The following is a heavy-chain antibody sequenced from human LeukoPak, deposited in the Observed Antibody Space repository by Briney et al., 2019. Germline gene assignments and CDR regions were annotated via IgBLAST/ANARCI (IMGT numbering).Heavy chain of an antibody. CDR2: TYYRSKWYN. Sequence: PSQTLPLTCAISGDSVSSNSAAWNWIRQPPSRGLEWLGRTYYRSKWYNDYAESVKSRITINPDTSKNQFSLQLNSVTPEDTAVYFCAREFLNGFDIWGQGTMVTVSS. J-gene: IGHJ3*02. V-gene: IGHV6-1*01. CDR3: AREFLNGFDI. CDR1: GDSVSSNSAA.